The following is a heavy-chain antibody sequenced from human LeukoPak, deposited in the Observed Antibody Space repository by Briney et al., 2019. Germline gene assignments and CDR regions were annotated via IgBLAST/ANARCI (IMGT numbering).Heavy chain of an antibody. V-gene: IGHV1-69*13. CDR2: IIPIFGTA. CDR1: GGTFISYA. J-gene: IGHJ6*02. Sequence: SVKVSCKASGGTFISYAISWVRQAPGQGLEWMGGIIPIFGTANYAQKFQGRVTITADESTSTAYMELSSLRSEDTAVYYCARPLSSSWYPPYYYGMDVWGQGTTVTVSS. D-gene: IGHD6-13*01. CDR3: ARPLSSSWYPPYYYGMDV.